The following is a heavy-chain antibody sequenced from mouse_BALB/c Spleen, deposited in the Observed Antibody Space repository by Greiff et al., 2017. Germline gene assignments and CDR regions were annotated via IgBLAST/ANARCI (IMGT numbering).Heavy chain of an antibody. CDR1: GFTFCSNW. Sequence: VQLGGSGAEMVKPGASVKISCKTSGFTFCSNWMRWLKQKPGQGLEWIGYIYPSTGYTEYNQKFKDKATLTADKSSSTAYMQLSSLTSEDSAVYYCARRRNYYGDAMDYWGQGTSVTVSS. CDR3: ARRRNYYGDAMDY. CDR2: IYPSTGYT. J-gene: IGHJ4*01. D-gene: IGHD1-1*01. V-gene: IGHV1-7*01.